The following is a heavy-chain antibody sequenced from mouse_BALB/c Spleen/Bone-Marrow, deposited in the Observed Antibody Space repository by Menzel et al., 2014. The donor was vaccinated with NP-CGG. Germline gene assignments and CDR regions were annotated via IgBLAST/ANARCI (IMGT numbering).Heavy chain of an antibody. J-gene: IGHJ1*01. D-gene: IGHD1-1*01. V-gene: IGHV7-3*02. Sequence: DVKLVESGGGLVQPGGSLRLSCATSGFTFTDYYMSWVRQPPGKALEWLGFIRNKANGYTTEYSASVKGRLTISRDNSQSILYLQMNTLRAEDSATYYCARDRNYGSSWYFDVWGAGTTVTVSS. CDR1: GFTFTDYY. CDR3: ARDRNYGSSWYFDV. CDR2: IRNKANGYTT.